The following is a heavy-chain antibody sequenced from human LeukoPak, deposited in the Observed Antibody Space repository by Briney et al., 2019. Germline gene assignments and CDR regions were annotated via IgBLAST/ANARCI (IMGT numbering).Heavy chain of an antibody. J-gene: IGHJ4*02. V-gene: IGHV4-34*01. CDR1: GGSFSGYY. Sequence: PSETLSLTCAVYGGSFSGYYWSWIRQPPGKGLEWIGEINHSGSTNYNPSLKSRVTISVDTSKNQFSLKLSSVTAADTAVYYCARGRRRLNGNAYYYDSSGYYFDYWGQGTLVTVSS. D-gene: IGHD3-22*01. CDR3: ARGRRRLNGNAYYYDSSGYYFDY. CDR2: INHSGST.